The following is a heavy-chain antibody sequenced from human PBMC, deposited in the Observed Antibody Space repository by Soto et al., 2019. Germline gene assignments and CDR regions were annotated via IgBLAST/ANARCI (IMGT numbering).Heavy chain of an antibody. V-gene: IGHV4-59*01. CDR2: IYYSGTT. CDR1: GGSISSYY. J-gene: IGHJ5*02. CDR3: ARAPTVYSGYDPYWFDP. D-gene: IGHD5-12*01. Sequence: SETLSLTCTVSGGSISSYYWSWIRQPPGKGLEWIGYIYYSGTTNYSPSLKSRVTISVDTSKNQFSLKLSSVTAADTAVYYCARAPTVYSGYDPYWFDPWGQGTLVTVSS.